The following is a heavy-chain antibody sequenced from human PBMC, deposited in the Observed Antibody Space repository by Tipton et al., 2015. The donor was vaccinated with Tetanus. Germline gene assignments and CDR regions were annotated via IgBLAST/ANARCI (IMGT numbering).Heavy chain of an antibody. V-gene: IGHV4-31*03. J-gene: IGHJ4*02. Sequence: TLSLTCTVSGASIGSRGYYWSWIRRHPGKGLEWVGYIYSSGSSYYNPALKGRGPITIDTSRNQFSLHLCSVTAADPGVYYCARDSGGYSGYDSWGQGTLVTVSS. CDR2: IYSSGSS. CDR1: GASIGSRGYY. CDR3: ARDSGGYSGYDS. D-gene: IGHD5-12*01.